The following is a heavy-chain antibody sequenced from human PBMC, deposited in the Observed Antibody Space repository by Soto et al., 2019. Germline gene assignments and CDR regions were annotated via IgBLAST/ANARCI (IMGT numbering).Heavy chain of an antibody. CDR3: ARDRVGTTAARPYSFDY. D-gene: IGHD2-2*01. Sequence: SETLSLTCTVSGGSISSYYWSWIRQPPGKGLEWIGYIYYSGSTNYNPSLKSRVTISVDTSKNQFSLNLSSVTAADTAVYYCARDRVGTTAARPYSFDYWGQGTLVTVSS. J-gene: IGHJ4*02. CDR1: GGSISSYY. V-gene: IGHV4-59*01. CDR2: IYYSGST.